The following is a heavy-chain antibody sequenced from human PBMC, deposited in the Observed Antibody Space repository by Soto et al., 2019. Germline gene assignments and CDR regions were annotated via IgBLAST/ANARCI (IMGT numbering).Heavy chain of an antibody. D-gene: IGHD2-2*01. Sequence: GGSLRLSCAASGFTFSTYEFNWVRQAPGRGLEWISYISVSGNIIKYAESVKGRFTISRDDAENSLHLHMSNLRVDDTALYFCVRDTMRASAAASLDYWGQGTQVTVSS. CDR2: ISVSGNII. J-gene: IGHJ4*02. CDR3: VRDTMRASAAASLDY. CDR1: GFTFSTYE. V-gene: IGHV3-48*03.